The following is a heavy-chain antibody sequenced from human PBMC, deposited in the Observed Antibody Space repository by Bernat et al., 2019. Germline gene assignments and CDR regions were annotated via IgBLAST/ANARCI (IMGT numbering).Heavy chain of an antibody. J-gene: IGHJ5*02. CDR3: ARVGITMVQGAILLVRFDP. D-gene: IGHD3-10*01. Sequence: QVQLVQSGAEVKKPGASVKVSCKASGYTFTSYGISWVRQAPGQGLEWMGWISAYNGNTNYAQKLQGRVTMTTDTSTSTAYMELRSLRSDDTAVYYCARVGITMVQGAILLVRFDPWGQGTLVTVSS. CDR1: GYTFTSYG. CDR2: ISAYNGNT. V-gene: IGHV1-18*01.